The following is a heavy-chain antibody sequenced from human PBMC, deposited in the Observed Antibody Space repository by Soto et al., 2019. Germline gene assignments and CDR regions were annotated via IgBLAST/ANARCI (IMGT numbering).Heavy chain of an antibody. Sequence: EVQLLESGGGLVQPGGSLTLSCAASGFTFRSYEMNWFRQAPVKGLEWVSYISRSGITIYYADSVKGRFTISRDNAKNALYVQMNSVRVEDTAVYYCARNWCERNWASDYYGMDVWGQGTTVTVS. D-gene: IGHD1-1*01. J-gene: IGHJ6*02. CDR3: ARNWCERNWASDYYGMDV. CDR1: GFTFRSYE. V-gene: IGHV3-48*03. CDR2: ISRSGITI.